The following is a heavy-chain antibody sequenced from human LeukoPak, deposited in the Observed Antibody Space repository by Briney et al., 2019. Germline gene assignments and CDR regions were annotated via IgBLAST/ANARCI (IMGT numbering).Heavy chain of an antibody. CDR3: ARRMAYGGDY. CDR2: INPNSGGT. D-gene: IGHD4-23*01. J-gene: IGHJ4*02. Sequence: GASVKVSCKASGYTFTGYYMHWVRQAPGQGLEWMGWINPNSGGTNYAQNFQHRVTMTRDTSISTAYMELSSLRSDDTAMYYCARRMAYGGDYWGQGTLVTVPS. V-gene: IGHV1-2*02. CDR1: GYTFTGYY.